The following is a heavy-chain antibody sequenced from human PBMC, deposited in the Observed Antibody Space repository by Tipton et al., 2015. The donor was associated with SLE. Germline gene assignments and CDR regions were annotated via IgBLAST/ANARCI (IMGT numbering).Heavy chain of an antibody. CDR3: ARGMLTWRGAIIGVDV. Sequence: TLSLTCSVSGGSISSNYWIWIRQPPGKGLEWIGYISYNGGTNYNPSLKSRVTMSADTAKNQFSLSLTSVTAADTAVYYCARGMLTWRGAIIGVDVWGQGTSVNVSS. D-gene: IGHD2-8*01. J-gene: IGHJ6*02. CDR2: ISYNGGT. V-gene: IGHV4-59*08. CDR1: GGSISSNY.